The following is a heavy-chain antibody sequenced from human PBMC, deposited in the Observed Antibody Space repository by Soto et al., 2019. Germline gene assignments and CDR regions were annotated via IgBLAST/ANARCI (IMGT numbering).Heavy chain of an antibody. CDR3: ARGEATYYDFWSPGYYFDY. CDR1: GYTFTSYG. Sequence: GASVKVSCKASGYTFTSYGISWVRQAPGQGLEWMGWISAYNGNTNYAQKLQGRVTMTTDTSTSTAYMELRSLRSDDTAVYYCARGEATYYDFWSPGYYFDYWGQGTLVTVSS. J-gene: IGHJ4*02. D-gene: IGHD3-3*01. CDR2: ISAYNGNT. V-gene: IGHV1-18*01.